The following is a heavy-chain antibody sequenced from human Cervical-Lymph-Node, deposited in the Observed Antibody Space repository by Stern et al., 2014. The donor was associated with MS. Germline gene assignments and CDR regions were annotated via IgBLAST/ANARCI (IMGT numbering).Heavy chain of an antibody. V-gene: IGHV1-18*01. CDR2: ISAYKGNT. CDR1: GYTFTSYG. CDR3: ARVRTTVTSYYYYGMDV. D-gene: IGHD4-17*01. J-gene: IGHJ6*02. Sequence: QVQLVQSGAEVKKPGASVKVSCKASGYTFTSYGISWVRQAPGQGLEWMGWISAYKGNTNYAQKLQGRVTMTTDTSTSTAYMELRSLRSDDTAVYYCARVRTTVTSYYYYGMDVWGQGTTVTVSS.